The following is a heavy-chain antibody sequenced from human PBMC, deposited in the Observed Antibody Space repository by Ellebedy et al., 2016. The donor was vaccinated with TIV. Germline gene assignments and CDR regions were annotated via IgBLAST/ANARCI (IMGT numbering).Heavy chain of an antibody. J-gene: IGHJ4*02. V-gene: IGHV3-7*01. Sequence: GGSLRLSXAASGFSFSTYWMSWVRQAPGKGLEWVANIKQDGSDKYYVDSVKGRFTISRDNAKNSLYLQMNSLRAEDTAVYYCAKDPRSTYCTSTNCYLSDYFDYWGQGTLVTVSS. CDR3: AKDPRSTYCTSTNCYLSDYFDY. CDR1: GFSFSTYW. D-gene: IGHD2-2*01. CDR2: IKQDGSDK.